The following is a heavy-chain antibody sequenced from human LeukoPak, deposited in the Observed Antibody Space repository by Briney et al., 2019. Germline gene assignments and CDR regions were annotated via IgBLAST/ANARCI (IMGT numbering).Heavy chain of an antibody. CDR1: GFTFSSYG. V-gene: IGHV3-30*18. CDR2: ISYDGSNK. D-gene: IGHD3-22*01. CDR3: AKAKSYDSSGFDY. J-gene: IGHJ4*02. Sequence: GGSLRLSCAASGFTFSSYGMHWVRQAPGKGLEWVAVISYDGSNKYYADSVKGRFTISRDNSKNTLYLQMNSLRAEDTAVYYCAKAKSYDSSGFDYWGQGTLVTVSS.